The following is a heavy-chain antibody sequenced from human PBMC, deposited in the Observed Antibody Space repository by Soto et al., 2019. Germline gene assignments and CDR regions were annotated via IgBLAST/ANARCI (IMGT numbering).Heavy chain of an antibody. V-gene: IGHV3-33*01. Sequence: QPGGSLRLSCAASGFTFSSYGMHWVRQAPGKGLEWVAVIWYDGSNKYYADSVKGRFTISRDNSKNTLYLQMNSLRAEDTAVYYCARESGYSFTATTSFDYWGQGTLVTVSS. CDR2: IWYDGSNK. CDR3: ARESGYSFTATTSFDY. D-gene: IGHD5-18*01. J-gene: IGHJ4*02. CDR1: GFTFSSYG.